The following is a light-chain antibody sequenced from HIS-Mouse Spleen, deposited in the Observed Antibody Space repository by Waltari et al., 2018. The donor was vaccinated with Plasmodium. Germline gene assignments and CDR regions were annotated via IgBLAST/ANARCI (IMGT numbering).Light chain of an antibody. Sequence: SYELTQPPSVSVSPGQTASITCSVDKLGDKYACWYQQKPGQSPVLVIYQDSKRRSGMPGLFCGANSGNTATLTISGTQAMDEADDYCQAWDSSTVVFGGGTKLTVL. J-gene: IGLJ2*01. CDR2: QDS. V-gene: IGLV3-1*01. CDR3: QAWDSSTVV. CDR1: KLGDKY.